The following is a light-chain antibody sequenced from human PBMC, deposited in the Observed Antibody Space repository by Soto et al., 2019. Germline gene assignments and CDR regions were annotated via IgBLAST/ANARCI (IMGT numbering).Light chain of an antibody. CDR1: QSLRRTY. V-gene: IGKV3-20*01. J-gene: IGKJ2*01. CDR3: QQYDSSPPYT. Sequence: EIVLTQSPGTLSLSPGERATLSCRASQSLRRTYLARYQQKPGQAPRLLIYGASSRATGIPDRFSGSGSGTDFTLTISRLEPEDFAVYYCQQYDSSPPYTFGQGTKLEIK. CDR2: GAS.